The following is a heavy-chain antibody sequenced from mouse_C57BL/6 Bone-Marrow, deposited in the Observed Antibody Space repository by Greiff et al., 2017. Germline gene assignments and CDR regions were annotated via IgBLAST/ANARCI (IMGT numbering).Heavy chain of an antibody. Sequence: QVQLQQPGAALVKPGASVKMSCKASGYTFTSYWITWVKQRPGQGLEWIGDIYPGSGSTNYNEKFKSKATLTVDTSSSTAYMQLSSLTSEDSAVYYCARYYYGAYYAMDYWGQGTSVTVSS. CDR2: IYPGSGST. CDR1: GYTFTSYW. D-gene: IGHD1-1*01. V-gene: IGHV1-55*01. J-gene: IGHJ4*01. CDR3: ARYYYGAYYAMDY.